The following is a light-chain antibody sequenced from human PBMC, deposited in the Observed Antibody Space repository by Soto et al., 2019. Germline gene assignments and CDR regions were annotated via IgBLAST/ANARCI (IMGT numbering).Light chain of an antibody. CDR3: QQYGNSPFT. CDR1: QGVSSSY. V-gene: IGKV3-20*01. Sequence: EIVLTQSPGTLSLSPGERATLSCRASQGVSSSYLAWYQHKPGQAPRLLMYGSGASTRATGIPDRFSGSGSGKDFTLTISGLEPEDFAVYYCQQYGNSPFTFGPGTKVDVK. CDR2: GAS. J-gene: IGKJ3*01.